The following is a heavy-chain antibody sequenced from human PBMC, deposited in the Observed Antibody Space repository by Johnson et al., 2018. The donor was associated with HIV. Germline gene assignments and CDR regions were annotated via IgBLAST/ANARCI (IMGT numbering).Heavy chain of an antibody. J-gene: IGHJ3*02. Sequence: EVQLVESGGGLVKPGGSLRLSCAASGFTFSNAWMSWVRQAPGKGLEWVGRIKRKTDGGTTDYAAPVTGRFTISRDDSKNTLYLQMNSLKTEDTAVYYCTTDVLGVDAFDIWGQGTMVTVSS. CDR3: TTDVLGVDAFDI. V-gene: IGHV3-15*01. D-gene: IGHD4/OR15-4a*01. CDR2: IKRKTDGGTT. CDR1: GFTFSNAW.